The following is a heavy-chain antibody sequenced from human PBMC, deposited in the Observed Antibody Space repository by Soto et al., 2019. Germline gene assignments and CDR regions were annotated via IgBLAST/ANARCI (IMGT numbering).Heavy chain of an antibody. CDR2: ITSSSSTI. V-gene: IGHV3-48*02. Sequence: PGGSLRLSCAASGFTFNDYIMNWVRQAPGKGLEWVSYITSSSSTINYADTMKGRFTISRDNAKNSLYLQMNSLRDEDTAVYYCATLTGTTRGYWGQGTQVTVSS. CDR1: GFTFNDYI. D-gene: IGHD1-7*01. J-gene: IGHJ4*02. CDR3: ATLTGTTRGY.